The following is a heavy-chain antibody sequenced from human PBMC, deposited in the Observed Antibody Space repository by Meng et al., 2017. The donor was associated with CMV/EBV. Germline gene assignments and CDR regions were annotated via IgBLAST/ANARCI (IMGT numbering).Heavy chain of an antibody. D-gene: IGHD3-22*01. V-gene: IGHV3-21*01. CDR3: ARDLGPGSMGSGSFDY. J-gene: IGHJ4*02. CDR2: ISSSSSYI. CDR1: GFTFSSYS. Sequence: GESLKISCAASGFTFSSYSMNWVRQAPGKGLEWVSSISSSSSYIYYADSVKGRFTISRDNAKNSLYLQMNSLRAEETAVYYCARDLGPGSMGSGSFDYWGQGTLVTVSS.